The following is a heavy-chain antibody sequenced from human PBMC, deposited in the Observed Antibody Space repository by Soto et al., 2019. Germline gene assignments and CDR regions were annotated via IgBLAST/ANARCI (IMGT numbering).Heavy chain of an antibody. CDR3: ARDPKTSGGQHWAFNYFDS. D-gene: IGHD7-27*01. Sequence: GGSLRLSCVASGFSIRNYGLHWVRQAPGKGLEWLAVISHDGDEKNYADSVKGRFTVSRDDSKSTLYLQVDSLRPEDAAVYYCARDPKTSGGQHWAFNYFDSWGQGTLVTVSS. J-gene: IGHJ4*02. CDR1: GFSIRNYG. CDR2: ISHDGDEK. V-gene: IGHV3-30*03.